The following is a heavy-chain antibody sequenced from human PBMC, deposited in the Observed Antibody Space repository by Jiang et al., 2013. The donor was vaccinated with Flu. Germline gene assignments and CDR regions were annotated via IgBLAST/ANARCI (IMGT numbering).Heavy chain of an antibody. D-gene: IGHD2-15*01. V-gene: IGHV4-59*01. J-gene: IGHJ6*02. CDR3: ARDHCSGGSCYGMDV. CDR1: GGSISSYY. CDR2: IYYSGST. Sequence: GPGLVKPSETLSLTCTVSGGSISSYYWSWIRQPPGKGLEWIGYIYYSGSTNYNPSLKSRVTISVDTSKNQFSLKLSSVTAADTAVYYCARDHCSGGSCYGMDVWGQGTTVTVSS.